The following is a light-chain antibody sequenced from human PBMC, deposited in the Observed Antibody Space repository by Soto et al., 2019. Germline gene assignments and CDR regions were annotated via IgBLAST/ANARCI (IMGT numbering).Light chain of an antibody. V-gene: IGLV2-23*02. CDR3: CSYAGGRSPYV. CDR1: TSDVGSYDL. Sequence: QSALTQPASVSGSPGQSITISCTGTTSDVGSYDLVSWYQQHPGKAPKIMIYEVSKRPSGDSNRFSGSNSGNTASLTISGLQAEDEADYYCCSYAGGRSPYVFGTGTKVTVL. CDR2: EVS. J-gene: IGLJ1*01.